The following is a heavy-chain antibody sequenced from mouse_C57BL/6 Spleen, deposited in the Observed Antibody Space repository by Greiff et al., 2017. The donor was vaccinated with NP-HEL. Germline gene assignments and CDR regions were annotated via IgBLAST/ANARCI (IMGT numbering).Heavy chain of an antibody. V-gene: IGHV1-20*01. D-gene: IGHD2-4*01. J-gene: IGHJ1*03. CDR3: AREDYDGQTRYFDV. CDR2: INPYNGDT. Sequence: EVKLMESGPELVKPGDSVKISCKASGYSFTGYFMNWVMQSHGKSLEWIGRINPYNGDTFYNQKFKGKATLTVDKSSSTAHMELRSLTSEDSAVYYCAREDYDGQTRYFDVWGTGTTVTVSS. CDR1: GYSFTGYF.